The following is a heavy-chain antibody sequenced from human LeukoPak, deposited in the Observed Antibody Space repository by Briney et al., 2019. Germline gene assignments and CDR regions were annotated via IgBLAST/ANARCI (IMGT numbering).Heavy chain of an antibody. CDR2: IYYSGST. V-gene: IGHV4-59*01. CDR1: GGSISSYY. D-gene: IGHD5-18*01. Sequence: SETLSLTCTVSGGSISSYYWSWIRQPPGKGLEWIGYIYYSGSTNYNPSLKSRVTISVDTSKNQFPLKLSSVTAADTAVYYCARDTDSYGYSWFDPWGQGTLVTVSS. J-gene: IGHJ5*02. CDR3: ARDTDSYGYSWFDP.